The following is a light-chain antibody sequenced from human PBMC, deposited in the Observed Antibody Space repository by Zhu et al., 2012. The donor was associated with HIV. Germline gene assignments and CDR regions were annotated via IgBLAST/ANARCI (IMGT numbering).Light chain of an antibody. CDR2: GAS. CDR1: QSVSSTY. Sequence: EILLTQSPGTLSLSPGERATLSCRASQSVSSTYLAWYQQKPGLAPSLLIYGASSRATGIPDRFSGSGSGTDFTLTISRLEPEDFAVYYCQQYDSSPYTFGQGTKLEIK. J-gene: IGKJ2*01. CDR3: QQYDSSPYT. V-gene: IGKV3-20*01.